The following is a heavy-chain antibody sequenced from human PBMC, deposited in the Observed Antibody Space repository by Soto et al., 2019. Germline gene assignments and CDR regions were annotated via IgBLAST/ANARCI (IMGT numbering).Heavy chain of an antibody. CDR1: GYTFTGYY. Sequence: ASVKVSCKASGYTFTGYYMHWVRQAPGQGLEWMGWINPNSGGTNYAQKFQGWVTMTRDTSISTAYMELSRLRSDDTAVYYCARFFNVDYDITGDYYYGMDVWGQGTTVTVSS. J-gene: IGHJ6*02. CDR2: INPNSGGT. CDR3: ARFFNVDYDITGDYYYGMDV. V-gene: IGHV1-2*04. D-gene: IGHD3-22*01.